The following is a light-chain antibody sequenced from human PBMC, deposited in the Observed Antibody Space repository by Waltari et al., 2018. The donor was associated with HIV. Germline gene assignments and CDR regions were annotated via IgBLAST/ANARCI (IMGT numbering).Light chain of an antibody. J-gene: IGLJ2*01. CDR3: AAWDDSLKDVL. CDR1: SSSIGTNT. Sequence: QSVLTQPPSASGTPGLRVTFACSGGSSSIGTNTENWYQQVPGPAPRLLISNNDRRPSGVPDRFSGSKSGTSASLAIRGLQSEDEADYYCAAWDDSLKDVLFGGGTKLTVL. V-gene: IGLV1-44*01. CDR2: NND.